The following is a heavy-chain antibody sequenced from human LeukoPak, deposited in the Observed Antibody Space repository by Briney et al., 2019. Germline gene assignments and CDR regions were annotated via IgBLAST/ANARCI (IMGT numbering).Heavy chain of an antibody. CDR2: IYHSGSA. J-gene: IGHJ3*01. V-gene: IGHV4-38-2*01. CDR3: ARDQEYGFDV. D-gene: IGHD2/OR15-2a*01. Sequence: SETLSLTCAVSGYSISSGYQWAWIRQSPGKGLEWIGSIYHSGSAHYNPSLKSRVTVSVETSKNQFSLKMYSVTAADTAVYYCARDQEYGFDVWGQGTMVTVSS. CDR1: GYSISSGYQ.